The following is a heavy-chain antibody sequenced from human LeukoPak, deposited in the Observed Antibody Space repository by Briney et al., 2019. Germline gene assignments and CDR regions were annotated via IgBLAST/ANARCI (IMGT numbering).Heavy chain of an antibody. V-gene: IGHV1-18*01. D-gene: IGHD3-22*01. CDR1: GYTFTSYG. Sequence: GASVKVYCKASGYTFTSYGISWVRQAPGQGLEWMGWISAYNGNTNYAQKLQGRVTMTTDTSTSTAYMELRSLRSDDTAVYYCARGATTVTTLWDSSGYYFDYWGQGTLVTVSS. CDR3: ARGATTVTTLWDSSGYYFDY. CDR2: ISAYNGNT. J-gene: IGHJ4*02.